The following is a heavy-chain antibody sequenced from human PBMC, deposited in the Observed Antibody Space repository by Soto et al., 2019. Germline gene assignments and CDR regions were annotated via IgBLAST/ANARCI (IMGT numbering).Heavy chain of an antibody. D-gene: IGHD2-2*01. V-gene: IGHV3-7*01. CDR3: ARVYLGYCSSTSCRPYYYYYYMDV. CDR2: IKQDGSEK. Sequence: GGLRLSCAASGFTFSSYWMSWVRQAPGKGLEWVANIKQDGSEKYYVDSVKGRFTISRDNAKNSLYLQMNSLRAEDTAVYYCARVYLGYCSSTSCRPYYYYYYMDVWGKGTTVTVSS. J-gene: IGHJ6*03. CDR1: GFTFSSYW.